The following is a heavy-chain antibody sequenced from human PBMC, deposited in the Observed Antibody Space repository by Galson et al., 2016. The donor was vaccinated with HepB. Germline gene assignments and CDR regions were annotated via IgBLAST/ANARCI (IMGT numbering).Heavy chain of an antibody. CDR3: ARDRSRFSSGYYTGARDVFAI. J-gene: IGHJ3*02. Sequence: LRLSCAASGFTFSTYTMNWVRQAPGKGLEWVSYISSTSTYIDYADSVKGRFTISRENAKNSLYLQMNSLRAEDTAVYYCARDRSRFSSGYYTGARDVFAIWGQGTVVTGSS. CDR1: GFTFSTYT. D-gene: IGHD3-3*01. CDR2: ISSTSTYI. V-gene: IGHV3-21*01.